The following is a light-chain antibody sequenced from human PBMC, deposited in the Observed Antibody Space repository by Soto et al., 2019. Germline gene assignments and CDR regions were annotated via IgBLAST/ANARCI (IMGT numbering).Light chain of an antibody. J-gene: IGKJ4*01. CDR2: DAS. V-gene: IGKV3-11*01. Sequence: EIVLTQSPATLSLSPGERANLSCRASQSVNSYLAWYQQKPGQGPRLLIYDASNRATGIPARFSGSGSGTDFTLTISSLEPEELAVYYCQQRSNWPPAFGGGTKVEIK. CDR1: QSVNSY. CDR3: QQRSNWPPA.